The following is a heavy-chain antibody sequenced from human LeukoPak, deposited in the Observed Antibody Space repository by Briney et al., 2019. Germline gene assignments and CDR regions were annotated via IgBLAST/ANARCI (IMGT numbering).Heavy chain of an antibody. D-gene: IGHD6-13*01. Sequence: GGSLRLSCAASGFTVSANYMTWVRQAPGKGLEWVSVVYSGGSTYYADSVKGRFTISRDSSKNTLYLQMNSLRAEDTAVDYCALGDPSSSWGQGTLVTVSS. J-gene: IGHJ4*02. CDR2: VYSGGST. CDR3: ALGDPSSS. CDR1: GFTVSANY. V-gene: IGHV3-66*01.